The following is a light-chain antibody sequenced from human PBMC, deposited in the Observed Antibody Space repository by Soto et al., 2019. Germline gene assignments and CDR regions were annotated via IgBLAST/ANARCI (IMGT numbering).Light chain of an antibody. Sequence: IVMTQSPGTLSVSPGEGATLSCRASQNINTDMAWYQQTPGRAPRLLIYGASNRATGIPDRFSGSGSGTDFTLTISRLEPEDFAVYYCQQYGSSGTFGQGTKVDIK. CDR3: QQYGSSGT. V-gene: IGKV3-20*01. CDR2: GAS. J-gene: IGKJ1*01. CDR1: QNINTD.